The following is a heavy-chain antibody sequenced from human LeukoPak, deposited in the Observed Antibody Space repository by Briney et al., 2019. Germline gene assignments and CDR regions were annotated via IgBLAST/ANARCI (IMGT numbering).Heavy chain of an antibody. V-gene: IGHV3-48*01. CDR2: ISSSSSTI. Sequence: PGGSLRLSCAASGFTLSSYSMNWVRQAPGKGLEWVSYISSSSSTIYYADSVKGRFTISRDNAKNSLYLQMNSLRAEDTAVYYCAREPYYYYDSSGYYFLWGQGTLVTVSS. CDR3: AREPYYYYDSSGYYFL. CDR1: GFTLSSYS. J-gene: IGHJ4*02. D-gene: IGHD3-22*01.